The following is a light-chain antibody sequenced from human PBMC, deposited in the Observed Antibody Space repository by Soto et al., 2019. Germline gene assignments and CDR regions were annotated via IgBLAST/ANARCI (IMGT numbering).Light chain of an antibody. Sequence: EIVLTQSPATLSLSPGERATLSCRASQSVSSYLAWYQQKPGQAPRLLIYDASNRATGIPARFSGSGSGTDFTLTISSLEPEDFAVYYCQQRSNWPTFGQGTKFDIK. CDR3: QQRSNWPT. CDR2: DAS. J-gene: IGKJ1*01. CDR1: QSVSSY. V-gene: IGKV3-11*01.